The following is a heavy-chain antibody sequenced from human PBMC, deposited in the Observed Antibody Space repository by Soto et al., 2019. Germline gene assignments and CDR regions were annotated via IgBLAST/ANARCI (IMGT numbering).Heavy chain of an antibody. V-gene: IGHV3-NL1*01. CDR2: IYSGGST. Sequence: QVQLVESGGGVVQPGRSLRLSCAASGFTFSSYGMHWVRQAPGKGLEWGAVIYSGGSTYYADSVKGRFTISRDNSKNTLYLQMNSLRAEDTAVYYCARGLPGVDGMDVWGQGTTVTVSS. D-gene: IGHD2-15*01. CDR1: GFTFSSYG. CDR3: ARGLPGVDGMDV. J-gene: IGHJ6*02.